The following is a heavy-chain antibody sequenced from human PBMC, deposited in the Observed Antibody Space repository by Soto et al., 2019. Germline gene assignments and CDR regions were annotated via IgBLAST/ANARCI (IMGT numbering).Heavy chain of an antibody. D-gene: IGHD3-16*01. V-gene: IGHV3-11*04. CDR2: MSSSGTTI. CDR1: GFTFSDYY. Sequence: QVQLVESGGGLVKSGGSLRLSCAASGFTFSDYYMSWIRQAPGRGLEWVSYMSSSGTTIYYADSVKGRFTISRDNAKNALYLQMNSLRAEDTAVYYCAKDRVESGLGEVDYWGQGTLVTVSS. J-gene: IGHJ4*02. CDR3: AKDRVESGLGEVDY.